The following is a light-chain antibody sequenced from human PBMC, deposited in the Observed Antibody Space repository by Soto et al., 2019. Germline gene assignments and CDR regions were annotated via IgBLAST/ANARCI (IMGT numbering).Light chain of an antibody. CDR3: QQYNKWPLT. Sequence: EIVMTQSPATLSVSPGERATLSCRASQSVSSNLAWYQQKPGQAPRLLIYGVSTRATGIPVRFSGSGSGTEFTLNIGSLQSEDFSVYYCQQYNKWPLTFGGGTEVEI. CDR2: GVS. J-gene: IGKJ4*01. CDR1: QSVSSN. V-gene: IGKV3-15*01.